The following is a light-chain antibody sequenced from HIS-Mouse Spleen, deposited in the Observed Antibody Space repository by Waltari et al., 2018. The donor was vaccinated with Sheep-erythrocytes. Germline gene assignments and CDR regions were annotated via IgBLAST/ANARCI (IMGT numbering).Light chain of an antibody. J-gene: IGLJ1*01. Sequence: SYELTQPLSVSVSPGQTASITCSGDKLGDTYACWYQQKPGQSPVLVIYQNSKRPSGITRRFSGSNSGNTATLTISGTQAMDEADFYCQAWDSSTYVFGTGTKVTVL. CDR1: KLGDTY. V-gene: IGLV3-1*01. CDR2: QNS. CDR3: QAWDSSTYV.